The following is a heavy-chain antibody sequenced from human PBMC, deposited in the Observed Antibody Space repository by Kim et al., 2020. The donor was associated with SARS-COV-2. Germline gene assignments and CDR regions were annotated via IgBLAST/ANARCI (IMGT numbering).Heavy chain of an antibody. D-gene: IGHD6-13*01. CDR2: ISSSSSYI. J-gene: IGHJ6*02. V-gene: IGHV3-21*01. CDR3: ARDPAAGTFLYYYGMDV. Sequence: GGSLRLSCAASGFTFSSYSMNWVRQAPGKGLEWVSSISSSSSYIYYADSVKGRFTISRDNAKNSLYLQMNSLRAEDTAVYYCARDPAAGTFLYYYGMDVWGQGTTVTVSS. CDR1: GFTFSSYS.